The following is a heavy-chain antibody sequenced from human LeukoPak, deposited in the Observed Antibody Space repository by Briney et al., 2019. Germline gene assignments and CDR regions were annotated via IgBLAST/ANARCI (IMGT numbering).Heavy chain of an antibody. J-gene: IGHJ3*02. CDR2: IWSHGNTK. CDR1: GFVFSTYG. CDR3: ARDDDYDDHNAFDM. D-gene: IGHD4-17*01. V-gene: IGHV3-33*01. Sequence: GGSLRLSCAASGFVFSTYGMHWVRQAPGKGLEWVAVIWSHGNTKKYADSVTGRFTISRDNSKNTLYLEMNTLRAEDTAVYYCARDDDYDDHNAFDMWGHGTMVTVSS.